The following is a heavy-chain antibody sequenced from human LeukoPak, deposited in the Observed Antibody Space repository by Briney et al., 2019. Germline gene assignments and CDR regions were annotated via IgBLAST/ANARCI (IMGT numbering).Heavy chain of an antibody. CDR2: ISSHSGHI. J-gene: IGHJ6*03. V-gene: IGHV3-21*01. Sequence: GGSLRLSCAASGFTFISYSMTWVRQTPGKGLEWVLSISSHSGHIYYADSVKGRFTISRDNSKNSLYLQMNSLRAEDTAVYYCASANPILLDYYYYYYMDVWGKGTTVTVSS. CDR1: GFTFISYS. D-gene: IGHD3-3*01. CDR3: ASANPILLDYYYYYYMDV.